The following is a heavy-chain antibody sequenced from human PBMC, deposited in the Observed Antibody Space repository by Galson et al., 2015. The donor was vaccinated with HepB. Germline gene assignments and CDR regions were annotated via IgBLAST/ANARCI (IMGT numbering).Heavy chain of an antibody. Sequence: SLRLSCAASGFTFSTYSMNWVRQAPGKGLEWVSYISSSSSTIYYADSVKGRFTISRDNAKNSLYLQMNSLRDEDTAVYYCASRGEDSAGAGMDVWGQGTTVTVSS. V-gene: IGHV3-48*02. J-gene: IGHJ6*02. CDR3: ASRGEDSAGAGMDV. CDR2: ISSSSSTI. CDR1: GFTFSTYS. D-gene: IGHD3-10*01.